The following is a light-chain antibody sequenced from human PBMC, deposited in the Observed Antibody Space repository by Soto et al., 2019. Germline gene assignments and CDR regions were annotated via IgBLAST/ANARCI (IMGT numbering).Light chain of an antibody. Sequence: EVVMTQSPATMSVSPGDRTTLSCRASQSARSSLGWYQQKPGQPPRLLIHDVSIRATGIPARFNGSGSGTEFTLIISSLQSEDFAVYYCHQYNYWPPTFGQGTKVDIK. CDR2: DVS. CDR3: HQYNYWPPT. CDR1: QSARSS. V-gene: IGKV3-15*01. J-gene: IGKJ1*01.